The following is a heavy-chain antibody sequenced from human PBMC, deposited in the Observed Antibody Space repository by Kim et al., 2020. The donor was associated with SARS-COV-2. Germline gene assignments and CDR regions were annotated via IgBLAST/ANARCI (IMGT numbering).Heavy chain of an antibody. J-gene: IGHJ4*01. V-gene: IGHV4-39*01. CDR3: ASAPANHHESQIHFEY. Sequence: SETLSLTCTVSGGSISSTYYYWGWIRQPPGEGLEWIGSIYYSGATYYNASLQSRVTISIDRSNNQFSLKLTSVTAADTAVYYCASAPANHHESQIHFEY. CDR2: IYYSGAT. CDR1: GGSISSTYYY.